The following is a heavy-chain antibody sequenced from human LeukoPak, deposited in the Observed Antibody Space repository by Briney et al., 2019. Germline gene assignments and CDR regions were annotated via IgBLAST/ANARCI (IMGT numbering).Heavy chain of an antibody. CDR3: AKEGEDYSNFHYYYGMDV. J-gene: IGHJ6*02. Sequence: PGGSLRLSCAASGFTFSSYAMSWVRQAPGKGLEWVSAISGSGGSTYYADSVKGRFTISRDNPKNTLYLQMNSLRAEDTAVYYCAKEGEDYSNFHYYYGMDVWGQGTTVTVSS. D-gene: IGHD4-11*01. V-gene: IGHV3-23*01. CDR1: GFTFSSYA. CDR2: ISGSGGST.